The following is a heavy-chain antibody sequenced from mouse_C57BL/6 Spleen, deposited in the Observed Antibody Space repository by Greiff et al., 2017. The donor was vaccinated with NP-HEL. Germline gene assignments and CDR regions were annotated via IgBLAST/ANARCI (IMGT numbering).Heavy chain of an antibody. D-gene: IGHD2-2*01. V-gene: IGHV1-55*01. Sequence: QVQLQQPGAELVKPGASVKMSCKASGYTFTSYWITWVKQRPGQGLEWIGDIYPGSGSTNYNEKFKSKATLTVDTSSSTAYMQLSSLTSEDSAVYYCARGGIYYGYDGYWGQGTTLTVSS. CDR2: IYPGSGST. J-gene: IGHJ2*01. CDR1: GYTFTSYW. CDR3: ARGGIYYGYDGY.